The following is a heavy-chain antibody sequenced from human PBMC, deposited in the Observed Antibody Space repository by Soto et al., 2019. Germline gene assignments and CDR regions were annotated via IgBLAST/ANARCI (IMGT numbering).Heavy chain of an antibody. CDR1: GFSLDTWGVG. D-gene: IGHD3-16*01. V-gene: IGHV2-5*02. J-gene: IGHJ4*02. Sequence: QITLKESGPPLVRPTQTLTLTCTVSGFSLDTWGVGVGWIRPPPGKAPEWLALIYWDDDKRYSPSLKNRLTITQDTSNNQVALNVTNMDPVDTVTYYCARALGSWGSYDCVHWGQGTLVTVSS. CDR3: ARALGSWGSYDCVH. CDR2: IYWDDDK.